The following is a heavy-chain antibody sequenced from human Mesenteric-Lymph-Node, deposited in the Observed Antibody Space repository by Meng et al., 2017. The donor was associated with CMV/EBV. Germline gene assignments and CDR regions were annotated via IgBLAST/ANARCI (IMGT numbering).Heavy chain of an antibody. Sequence: GESLKISCAASGFTFSSYGMHWVRQAPGKGLEWVAFIRYDGSNKYYADSVKGRFTISRDNSKNTLYLQMNSLRAEDTAVYYCAKGDSGSYPWAYYYGMDVWGQGTTVTAP. D-gene: IGHD3-10*01. CDR2: IRYDGSNK. CDR1: GFTFSSYG. CDR3: AKGDSGSYPWAYYYGMDV. V-gene: IGHV3-30*02. J-gene: IGHJ6*02.